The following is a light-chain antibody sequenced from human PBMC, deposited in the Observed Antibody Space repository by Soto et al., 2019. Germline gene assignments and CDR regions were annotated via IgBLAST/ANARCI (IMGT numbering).Light chain of an antibody. CDR2: GAP. CDR1: QSVSSN. V-gene: IGKV3-15*01. J-gene: IGKJ1*01. Sequence: EIVMTQSPATLSVSPGERATLSCRASQSVSSNLAWYKQKPGQAPRLLIYGAPTRANGIPARFSGSGSGTEFTLTISRLQSEDFAIDFCQQYNNWPPGRTFGQGTKVEIK. CDR3: QQYNNWPPGRT.